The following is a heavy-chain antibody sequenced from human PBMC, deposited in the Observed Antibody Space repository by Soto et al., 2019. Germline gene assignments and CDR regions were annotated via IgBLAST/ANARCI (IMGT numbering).Heavy chain of an antibody. Sequence: SETLSLTCTVSGGSISSGGHYWNWIRQHPGKGLEWIGYIYYSGSTYYNPSLKSRVTISVDTSKNQFSLKLSSVTAADTAVYYCARDQAYDYTSPCDYYYYGMDVWGQGTTVTVSS. CDR1: GGSISSGGHY. CDR2: IYYSGST. V-gene: IGHV4-31*03. D-gene: IGHD4-4*01. J-gene: IGHJ6*02. CDR3: ARDQAYDYTSPCDYYYYGMDV.